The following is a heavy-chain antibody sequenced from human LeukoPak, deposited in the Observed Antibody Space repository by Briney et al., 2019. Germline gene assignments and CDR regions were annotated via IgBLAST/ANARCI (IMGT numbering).Heavy chain of an antibody. J-gene: IGHJ2*01. CDR1: GFTVSSNY. CDR3: ARADSWYFDL. Sequence: ETGGSLRLSCAASGFTVSSNYMSWVRQAPGKGLEWVSVIYSGGSTYYADSVKGRFTISRDNAKNSLYLQMNSLRAEDTAMYYCARADSWYFDLWGRGTLVTVSS. V-gene: IGHV3-53*01. D-gene: IGHD2-21*01. CDR2: IYSGGST.